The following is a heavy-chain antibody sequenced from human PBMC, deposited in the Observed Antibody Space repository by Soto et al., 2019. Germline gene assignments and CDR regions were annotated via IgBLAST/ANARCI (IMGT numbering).Heavy chain of an antibody. V-gene: IGHV4-31*03. CDR1: GGSISSGGYY. D-gene: IGHD3-16*02. J-gene: IGHJ4*02. CDR3: ARASRLGELSLLGRWKFDY. Sequence: SETLSLTCTVSGGSISSGGYYWSWIRQHPGKGLEWIGYIYYSGSTYYNPSLKSRVTISVDTSKDQFSLKLSSVTAADTAVYYCARASRLGELSLLGRWKFDYWGQGTLVTVSS. CDR2: IYYSGST.